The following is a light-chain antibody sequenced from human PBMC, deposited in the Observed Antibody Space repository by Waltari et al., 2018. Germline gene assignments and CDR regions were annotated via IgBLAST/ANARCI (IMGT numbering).Light chain of an antibody. CDR2: HAS. J-gene: IGKJ1*01. V-gene: IGKV3-20*01. CDR3: QHYESLPVT. CDR1: QSISKY. Sequence: EIVLTQSPATLSLSPGERATLSCRASQSISKYLDWYQQKQGQAPRLLIYHASSRAAGIPDRFSGSGSGTDFSLTISRLEPEDFAVYYCQHYESLPVTFGQGTKVEIK.